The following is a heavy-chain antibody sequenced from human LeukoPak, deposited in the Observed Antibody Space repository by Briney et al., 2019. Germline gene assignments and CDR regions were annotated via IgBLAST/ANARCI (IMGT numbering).Heavy chain of an antibody. CDR2: IKQDGTEK. J-gene: IGHJ6*03. CDR1: GFPFSSYW. CDR3: AIKDYSVSGWGNNMDV. V-gene: IGHV3-7*01. Sequence: GSLRLSFAASGFPFSSYWMTWVRPAPGKGLEWVANIKQDGTEKYYVDSVKGRFTVSRDNAKNSLNLQMNSLRAEDTAVYYCAIKDYSVSGWGNNMDVWGKGTTVTVSS. D-gene: IGHD3-10*01.